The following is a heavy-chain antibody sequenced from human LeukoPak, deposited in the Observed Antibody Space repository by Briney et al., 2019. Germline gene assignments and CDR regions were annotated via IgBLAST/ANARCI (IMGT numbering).Heavy chain of an antibody. V-gene: IGHV1-69*04. Sequence: ASVKVSCKASGGTFSCYAISWERQAPGQGLEWMGRIIPILGIANYAQKFQGRVTITADKSTSTAYMELSSLRSEDTAVYYCARVPQSWYFDLWGRGTLVTVSS. J-gene: IGHJ2*01. CDR2: IIPILGIA. CDR3: ARVPQSWYFDL. CDR1: GGTFSCYA.